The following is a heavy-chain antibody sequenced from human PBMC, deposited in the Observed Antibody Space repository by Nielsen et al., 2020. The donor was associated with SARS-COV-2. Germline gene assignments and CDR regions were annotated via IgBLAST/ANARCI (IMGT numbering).Heavy chain of an antibody. CDR1: GYTFTGYY. V-gene: IGHV1-2*04. Sequence: ASVKASCKASGYTFTGYYIHWVRQARGQGLEWMGWINPNTGNTQYAQKFQDWLTMTRDTSINTAYIELSRLRSDDMAVYFCARRGHDNSGYYWDYWGQGTLVTVSS. CDR2: INPNTGNT. J-gene: IGHJ4*02. D-gene: IGHD3-22*01. CDR3: ARRGHDNSGYYWDY.